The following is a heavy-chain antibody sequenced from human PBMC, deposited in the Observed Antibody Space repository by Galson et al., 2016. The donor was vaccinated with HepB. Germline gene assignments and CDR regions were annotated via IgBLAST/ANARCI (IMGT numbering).Heavy chain of an antibody. V-gene: IGHV3-7*03. Sequence: SLRLSCAASGFSFSRYWMAWVRQAPGKDLEWVGNIRADGTANDYVGSVKGRFTMSRDNTQKSLFLQMTSLRVEDTAVYYCARENFWKLDQWGQGTLVTVSS. CDR1: GFSFSRYW. J-gene: IGHJ5*02. D-gene: IGHD3-3*01. CDR3: ARENFWKLDQ. CDR2: IRADGTAN.